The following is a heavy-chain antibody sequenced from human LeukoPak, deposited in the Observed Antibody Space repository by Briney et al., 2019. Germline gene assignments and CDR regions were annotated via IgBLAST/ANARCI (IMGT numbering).Heavy chain of an antibody. Sequence: ASVKVSCKTSGYTFSGYYMHWVRQAPGQGLEWMGIINPSGGSTSYAQKFQGRVTMTRDMSTSTVYMELSSLRSEDTAVYYCARGHLLERPAWYFDLWGRGTLVTVSS. V-gene: IGHV1-46*01. CDR2: INPSGGST. J-gene: IGHJ2*01. D-gene: IGHD1-1*01. CDR3: ARGHLLERPAWYFDL. CDR1: GYTFSGYY.